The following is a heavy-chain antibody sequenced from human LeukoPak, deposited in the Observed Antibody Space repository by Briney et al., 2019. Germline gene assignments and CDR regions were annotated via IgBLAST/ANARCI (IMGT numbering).Heavy chain of an antibody. Sequence: GTSVKVSCKASGFTFISSAMQWVRQARGQRLEWIGWIVVGSGNANYAQKFQERVTITRDMSTSTAYMELSSLRSEDTAVYYCAADPYSSGYYGHPSWGQGTLVTVSS. J-gene: IGHJ5*02. CDR1: GFTFISSA. CDR3: AADPYSSGYYGHPS. D-gene: IGHD3-22*01. CDR2: IVVGSGNA. V-gene: IGHV1-58*02.